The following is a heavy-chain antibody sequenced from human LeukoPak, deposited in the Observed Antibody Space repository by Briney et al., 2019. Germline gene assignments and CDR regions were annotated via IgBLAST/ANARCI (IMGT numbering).Heavy chain of an antibody. J-gene: IGHJ4*02. V-gene: IGHV4-4*07. CDR2: IYNSGST. D-gene: IGHD4-17*01. CDR1: GGSISNYY. CDR3: ARLSTVTTSFDY. Sequence: PSETLSPTCTVSGGSISNYYWSWIRQPAGKGLEWIGRIYNSGSTNYNPSLKSRVTMSVDTSKNQFSLKLISVTAADTAVYYCARLSTVTTSFDYWGQGTLVTVSS.